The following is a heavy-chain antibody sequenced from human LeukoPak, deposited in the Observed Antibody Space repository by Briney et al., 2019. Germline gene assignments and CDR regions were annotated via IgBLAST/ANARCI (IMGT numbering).Heavy chain of an antibody. CDR3: ARLVRGVIITSWFDP. D-gene: IGHD3-10*01. CDR1: GGSLSSSNW. CDR2: IYHSGST. Sequence: PSETLSLTCAVSGGSLSSSNWWSWVRQPPGKGLEWIGEIYHSGSTNYNPSLKSRVTISVDKSKNQFSLKLSSVTAADTAVYYCARLVRGVIITSWFDPWGQGTLVTVSS. J-gene: IGHJ5*02. V-gene: IGHV4-4*02.